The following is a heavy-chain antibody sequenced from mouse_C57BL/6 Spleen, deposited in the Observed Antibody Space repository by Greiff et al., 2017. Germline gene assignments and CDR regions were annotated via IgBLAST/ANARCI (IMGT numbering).Heavy chain of an antibody. J-gene: IGHJ1*03. CDR1: GYTFTSYW. CDR3: ARLCAYGNYGYFDV. D-gene: IGHD2-1*01. Sequence: QVQLKQSGAELVKPGASVKMSCKASGYTFTSYWITWVKQRTGQGLEWIGDIYPGSGSTNYNEKFKSKAPLTVDTSSSTAYMQLSSLTSEDSAVYYCARLCAYGNYGYFDVWGTGTTVTVSS. CDR2: IYPGSGST. V-gene: IGHV1-55*01.